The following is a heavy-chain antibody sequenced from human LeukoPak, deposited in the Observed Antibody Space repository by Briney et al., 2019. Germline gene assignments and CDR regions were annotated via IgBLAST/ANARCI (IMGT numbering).Heavy chain of an antibody. CDR3: ARPYDSSGYYPVAMDY. V-gene: IGHV3-30*04. D-gene: IGHD3-22*01. CDR1: GFTFSSYA. Sequence: GGSLRLSCAASGFTFSSYAMHWVRQAPGKGLEWVAVISYDGSNKYYADSVKGRFTISRDNSKNTLYLQMNSLRAEDTAVYYCARPYDSSGYYPVAMDYWGQGTLVTVSS. CDR2: ISYDGSNK. J-gene: IGHJ4*02.